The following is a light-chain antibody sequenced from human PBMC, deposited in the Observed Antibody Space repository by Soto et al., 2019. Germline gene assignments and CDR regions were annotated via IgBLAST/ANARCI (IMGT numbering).Light chain of an antibody. CDR2: VSS. CDR3: QQYSSSGT. CDR1: QSVSNSY. Sequence: EIVLTQSPGTLSLSPGERATLSCRASQSVSNSYLAWYQQKPGRAPMLLIYVSSNSATGIRYRFSGSGSGTDFPLTISRVEDEVSAVYYCQQYSSSGTFGQGTKVDIK. J-gene: IGKJ1*01. V-gene: IGKV3-20*01.